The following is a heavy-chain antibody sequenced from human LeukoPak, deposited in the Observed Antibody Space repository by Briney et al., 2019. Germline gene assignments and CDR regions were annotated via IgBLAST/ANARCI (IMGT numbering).Heavy chain of an antibody. V-gene: IGHV4-39*07. CDR1: GGSISSYY. CDR2: IYYSGST. Sequence: PSETLSLTCTVSGGSISSYYWGWIRQPPGKGLEWIGSIYYSGSTYYNPSLKSRVTISVDTSKNQFSLKLSSVTAADTAVYYCASIAVAGTTRYYYYMDVWGKGTTVTVSS. D-gene: IGHD6-19*01. J-gene: IGHJ6*03. CDR3: ASIAVAGTTRYYYYMDV.